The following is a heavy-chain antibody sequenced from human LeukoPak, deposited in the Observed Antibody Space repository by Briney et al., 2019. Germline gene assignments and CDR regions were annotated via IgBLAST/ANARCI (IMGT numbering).Heavy chain of an antibody. CDR1: GGSISSGGYY. CDR3: ARVGDYVWGSYRFGFDY. Sequence: SETLSLTCAVSGGSISSGGYYWSWIRQPPGKGLEWIGYIYYSGSTNYNPSLKSRVTISVDTSKNQFSLKLSSVTAADTAVYYCARVGDYVWGSYRFGFDYWGQGTLVTVSS. CDR2: IYYSGST. V-gene: IGHV4-61*08. J-gene: IGHJ4*02. D-gene: IGHD3-16*02.